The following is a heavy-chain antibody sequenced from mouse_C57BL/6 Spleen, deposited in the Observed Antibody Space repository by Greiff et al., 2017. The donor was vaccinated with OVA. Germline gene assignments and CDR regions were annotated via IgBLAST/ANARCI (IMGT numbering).Heavy chain of an antibody. CDR3: ARWDDGYYPFAY. CDR1: GYTFTSYW. D-gene: IGHD2-3*01. J-gene: IGHJ3*01. Sequence: QVQLQQPGAELVRPGSSVKLSCKASGYTFTSYWMDWVKQRPGQGLEWIGNIYPSDSETHYNQKFKDKATLTVDKSSSTAYMQLSSLTSEDSAVYYCARWDDGYYPFAYWGQGTLVTVSA. V-gene: IGHV1-61*01. CDR2: IYPSDSET.